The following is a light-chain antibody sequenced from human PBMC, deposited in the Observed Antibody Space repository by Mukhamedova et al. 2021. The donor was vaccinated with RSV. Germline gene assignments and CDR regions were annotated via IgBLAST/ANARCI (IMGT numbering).Light chain of an antibody. J-gene: IGKJ4*01. CDR3: QEYASSPLT. CDR2: GAS. V-gene: IGKV3-20*01. Sequence: LAWYQQKPGQAPRLLIHGASSRATGIPDRFSGSGSGTDFTLTISRLEPEDFAVYYRQEYASSPLTFGGGTKVEI.